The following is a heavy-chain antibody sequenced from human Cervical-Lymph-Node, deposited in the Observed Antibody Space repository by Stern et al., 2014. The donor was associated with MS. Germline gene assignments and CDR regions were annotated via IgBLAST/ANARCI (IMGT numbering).Heavy chain of an antibody. Sequence: EVQLVESGGALVQPGGSLRLSCAASGFTSTSYGMNWVRQAPGKGLEWLSYIGSTGTMYYADSVKGRFTISRDSAKNSLFLQLDSLRDDDTAVYYCVRDQGFSYNWRYFYYGMDVWGQGTAVTVSS. V-gene: IGHV3-48*02. D-gene: IGHD1-1*01. CDR2: IGSTGTM. CDR3: VRDQGFSYNWRYFYYGMDV. J-gene: IGHJ6*02. CDR1: GFTSTSYG.